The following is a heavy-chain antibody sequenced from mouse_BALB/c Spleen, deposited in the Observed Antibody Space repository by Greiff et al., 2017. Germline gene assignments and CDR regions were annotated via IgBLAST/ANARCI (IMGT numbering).Heavy chain of an antibody. CDR2: ISSGGGST. Sequence: EVKLMESGGGLVKPGGSLKLSCAASGFAFSSYDMSWVRQTPEKRLEWVAYISSGGGSTYYPDTVKGRFTISRDNAKNTLYLQMSSLKSEDTAMYYCARHVEMDYWGQGTSVTVSS. J-gene: IGHJ4*01. V-gene: IGHV5-12-1*01. CDR1: GFAFSSYD. CDR3: ARHVEMDY.